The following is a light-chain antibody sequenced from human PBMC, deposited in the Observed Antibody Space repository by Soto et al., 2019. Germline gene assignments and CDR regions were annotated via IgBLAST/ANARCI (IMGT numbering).Light chain of an antibody. CDR1: QSISYW. J-gene: IGKJ4*01. CDR2: QAS. Sequence: DIQMTQSPSTLSASVGDRVTITCRASQSISYWLAWYQQKPGKAPTVLIYQASVLESGVPSRFSGSGSGTEFTLTINSLQPDDFATYYCQQYSRYSITFGGGTKVEVK. CDR3: QQYSRYSIT. V-gene: IGKV1-5*03.